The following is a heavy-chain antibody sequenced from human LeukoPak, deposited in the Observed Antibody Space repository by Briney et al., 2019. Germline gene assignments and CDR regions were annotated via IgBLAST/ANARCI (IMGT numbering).Heavy chain of an antibody. D-gene: IGHD3-22*01. CDR2: INYSGST. V-gene: IGHV4-31*03. Sequence: SETLSLTCTVSGDSISSGGYYWSWIRQHPGKGLEWIGYINYSGSTYYNPSLKSRLTISVDTSKYQFSLKLSSVTATDTAVYYCARLYYYDSSGPGGGDYWGQGTLVTVSS. J-gene: IGHJ4*02. CDR1: GDSISSGGYY. CDR3: ARLYYYDSSGPGGGDY.